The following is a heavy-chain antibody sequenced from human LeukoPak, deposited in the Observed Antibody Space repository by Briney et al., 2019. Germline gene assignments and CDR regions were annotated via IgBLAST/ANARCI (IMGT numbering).Heavy chain of an antibody. J-gene: IGHJ6*03. CDR3: ARENYDILRYMDV. D-gene: IGHD3-9*01. CDR2: ISYDGSNK. V-gene: IGHV3-30*04. Sequence: GGSLRLSCAASKFTFSSYSMHWVRQAPGKGLEWVAVISYDGSNKYYADSVKGRFTISRDSSKNTLYVQMNSLRAEDTAVYYCARENYDILRYMDVWGKGTTVTVPS. CDR1: KFTFSSYS.